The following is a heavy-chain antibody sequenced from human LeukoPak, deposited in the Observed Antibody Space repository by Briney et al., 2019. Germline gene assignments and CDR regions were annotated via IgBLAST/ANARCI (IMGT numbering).Heavy chain of an antibody. CDR2: ISAYNGNT. J-gene: IGHJ4*02. CDR3: AVTLRMGYYDSSGPLYYFDY. D-gene: IGHD3-22*01. V-gene: IGHV1-18*01. CDR1: GYTLTSYG. Sequence: GASVKVSCKASGYTLTSYGISWVRQAPGQGLEWMGWISAYNGNTNYAQKLQGRVTMTTDTSTSTAYMELRSLRSDDTAVYYCAVTLRMGYYDSSGPLYYFDYWGQGTLVTVSS.